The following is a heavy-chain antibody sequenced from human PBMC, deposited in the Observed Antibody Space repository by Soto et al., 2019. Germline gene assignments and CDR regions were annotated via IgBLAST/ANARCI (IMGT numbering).Heavy chain of an antibody. J-gene: IGHJ3*02. Sequence: SETLSLTCAVYGGSFSGYYWSWIRQPPGKGLEWIGEINHSGSTNYNPSLKSRVTISVDTSKNQFSLKLISVTAADTAVYYCARHWSRVGATDAFDIWGQGTMVTVSS. CDR1: GGSFSGYY. V-gene: IGHV4-34*01. CDR3: ARHWSRVGATDAFDI. CDR2: INHSGST. D-gene: IGHD1-26*01.